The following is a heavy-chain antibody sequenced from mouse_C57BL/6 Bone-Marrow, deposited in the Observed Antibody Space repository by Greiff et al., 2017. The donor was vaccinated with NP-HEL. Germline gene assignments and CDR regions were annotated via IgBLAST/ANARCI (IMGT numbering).Heavy chain of an antibody. CDR1: GFTFSSYG. Sequence: EVKLMASGGDLVKPGGSLKLSCAASGFTFSSYGMSWVRQTPDKRLEWVATISSGGSYTYYPDSVKGRFTISRDNAKNTLYLQMSSLKSEDTAMYYCARLGFAYWGQGTLVTVSA. V-gene: IGHV5-6*01. CDR3: ARLGFAY. J-gene: IGHJ3*01. CDR2: ISSGGSYT.